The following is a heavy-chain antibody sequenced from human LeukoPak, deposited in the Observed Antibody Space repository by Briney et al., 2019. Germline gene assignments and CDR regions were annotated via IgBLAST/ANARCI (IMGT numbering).Heavy chain of an antibody. CDR2: INSDGSST. Sequence: TGGSLRLSCAASGFTFSSYWMHWVRQAPGKGLVWVSRINSDGSSTNYADSVKGRFTISRDNAKNTLYVQMSSLRAEDTAVYYCAARGYCSGTSCLLEYWGQGTLVTVSS. CDR1: GFTFSSYW. V-gene: IGHV3-74*01. D-gene: IGHD2-2*01. CDR3: AARGYCSGTSCLLEY. J-gene: IGHJ4*02.